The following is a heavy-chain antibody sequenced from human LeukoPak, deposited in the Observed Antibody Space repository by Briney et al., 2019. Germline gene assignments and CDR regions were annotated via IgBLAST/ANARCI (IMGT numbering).Heavy chain of an antibody. CDR1: GGSINNYY. J-gene: IGHJ4*02. Sequence: SETLSLICTVSGGSINNYYWSWIRQPPGKGLEYIGYIYYSGSTNYNPSLKSRVTISVDTSKNQFSLKLNSVTAADTAAYYCARHYYDSSGYYVFDYWGQGALVTVSS. CDR3: ARHYYDSSGYYVFDY. CDR2: IYYSGST. D-gene: IGHD3-22*01. V-gene: IGHV4-59*08.